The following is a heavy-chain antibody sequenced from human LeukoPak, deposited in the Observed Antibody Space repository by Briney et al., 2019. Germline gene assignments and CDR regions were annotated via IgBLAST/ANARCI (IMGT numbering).Heavy chain of an antibody. J-gene: IGHJ4*02. D-gene: IGHD1-26*01. Sequence: PGGSLRLSCAASGFTFSSYGMHWVRQAPGKGLEWVAVISYDGSNKYYADSVKGRFTISRDNAKNSLYLQMNSLRAEDTAVYYCARGDRYSGSYCDYWGQGTLVTVSS. CDR3: ARGDRYSGSYCDY. V-gene: IGHV3-30*03. CDR2: ISYDGSNK. CDR1: GFTFSSYG.